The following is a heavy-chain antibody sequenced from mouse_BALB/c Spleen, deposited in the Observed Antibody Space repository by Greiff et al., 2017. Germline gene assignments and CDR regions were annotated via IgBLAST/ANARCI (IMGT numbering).Heavy chain of an antibody. Sequence: EVQLVESGGGLVQPGGSLKLSCAASGFAFSRYWMSWVRQAPGKGLEWIGEINPDSSTINYTPSLKDKFIISRDNAKNTLYLQMSKVRSEDTALYYCARQRWYFDVWGAGTTVTVSA. J-gene: IGHJ1*01. CDR2: INPDSSTI. CDR1: GFAFSRYW. CDR3: ARQRWYFDV. V-gene: IGHV4-1*02.